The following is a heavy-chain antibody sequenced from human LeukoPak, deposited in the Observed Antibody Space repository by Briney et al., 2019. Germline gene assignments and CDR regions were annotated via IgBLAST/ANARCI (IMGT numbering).Heavy chain of an antibody. CDR3: ARLPSVDTRRCGGDCYSDY. CDR1: GYTFTDYY. Sequence: SVKVSCKASGYTFTDYYMHWVRQAPGQGLEWMGGIIPIFGTANYAQKFQGRVTITADESTSTAYMELSSLRSEDTAVYYCARLPSVDTRRCGGDCYSDYWGQGTLVTVSS. D-gene: IGHD2-21*02. V-gene: IGHV1-69*13. J-gene: IGHJ4*02. CDR2: IIPIFGTA.